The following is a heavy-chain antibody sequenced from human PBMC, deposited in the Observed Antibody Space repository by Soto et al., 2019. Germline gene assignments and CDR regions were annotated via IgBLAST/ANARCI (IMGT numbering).Heavy chain of an antibody. CDR1: GGSISSGGYY. CDR2: IYYSGST. CDR3: ARDLGGNWNFRMYNWFDP. J-gene: IGHJ5*02. D-gene: IGHD1-7*01. Sequence: SDTLSLTCTVSGGSISSGGYYWSWIRQHPGKGLEWIGYIYYSGSTYYNPSLKSRVTISVDTSKNQFSLKLSSVTAADTAVYYCARDLGGNWNFRMYNWFDPWGQGTLVTVSS. V-gene: IGHV4-31*03.